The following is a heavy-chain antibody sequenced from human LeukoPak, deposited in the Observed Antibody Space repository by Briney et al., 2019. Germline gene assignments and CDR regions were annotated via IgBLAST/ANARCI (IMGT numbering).Heavy chain of an antibody. CDR1: GFTFSSYA. CDR3: AKDSVVVAATLNWFGP. J-gene: IGHJ5*02. CDR2: IRYDGSNK. V-gene: IGHV3-30*02. D-gene: IGHD2-15*01. Sequence: GGSLRLSCAASGFTFSSYAMSWVRQAPGKGLEWVAFIRYDGSNKYYADSVKGRFTISRDNSKNTLYLQMNSLRAEDTAVYYCAKDSVVVAATLNWFGPWGQGTLVTVSS.